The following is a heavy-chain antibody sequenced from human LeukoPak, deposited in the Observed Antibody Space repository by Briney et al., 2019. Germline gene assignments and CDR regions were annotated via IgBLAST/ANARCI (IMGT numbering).Heavy chain of an antibody. CDR2: IYTSGST. V-gene: IGHV4-4*07. CDR3: ARHEPRSSSWFWVY. CDR1: GGSISSYY. J-gene: IGHJ4*02. Sequence: SETLSLTCTVSGGSISSYYCSWIRQSAGKGLEWIGRIYTSGSTNYNPSLKSRVTMSVDTSKNQFSLKLTSVTAADTAVYYCARHEPRSSSWFWVYWGQGTLVTVSS. D-gene: IGHD6-13*01.